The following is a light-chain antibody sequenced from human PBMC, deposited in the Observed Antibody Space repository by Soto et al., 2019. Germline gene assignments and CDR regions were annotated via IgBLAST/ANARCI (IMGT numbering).Light chain of an antibody. Sequence: DIQMTQSPSSLSASVGDRVTITCRASQSVSTYLNWYQQRLGEAPKLLSYAASTLQSGVPSRFSGSGSGTDFTLTISSLQPEDFAKYYCQQSYSTPQTFGQGTKVDIK. CDR1: QSVSTY. CDR2: AAS. J-gene: IGKJ1*01. V-gene: IGKV1-39*01. CDR3: QQSYSTPQT.